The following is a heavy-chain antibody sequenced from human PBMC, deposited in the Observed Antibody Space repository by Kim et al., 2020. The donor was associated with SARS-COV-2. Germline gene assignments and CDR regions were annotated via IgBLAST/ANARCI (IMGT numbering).Heavy chain of an antibody. CDR2: IHVGNGNT. D-gene: IGHD1-26*01. Sequence: ASVKVSCKASGYTFTTYGMHWVRQAPGQRLAWMGWIHVGNGNTKYSEKFQGRVTITRDTSASTAYMELSSLRSEDTAVYYCARDQGVGDYWGQGALVTVSS. CDR1: GYTFTTYG. J-gene: IGHJ4*02. V-gene: IGHV1-3*01. CDR3: ARDQGVGDY.